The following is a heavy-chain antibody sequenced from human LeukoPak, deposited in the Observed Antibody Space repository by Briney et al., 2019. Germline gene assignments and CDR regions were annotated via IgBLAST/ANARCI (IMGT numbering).Heavy chain of an antibody. D-gene: IGHD3-3*01. J-gene: IGHJ6*02. CDR3: AKVGQGDFWSGYFTSTRPYYYGMDV. CDR2: IKHDGSEK. V-gene: IGHV3-7*01. Sequence: EPGGSLRLSCTASGFTFNTYWMSWVRQAPGKGLEWVANIKHDGSEKYYVESVKGRFTISRDNAKTSLFLQLNSLTDEDTAIYYCAKVGQGDFWSGYFTSTRPYYYGMDVWGQGTTVTVSS. CDR1: GFTFNTYW.